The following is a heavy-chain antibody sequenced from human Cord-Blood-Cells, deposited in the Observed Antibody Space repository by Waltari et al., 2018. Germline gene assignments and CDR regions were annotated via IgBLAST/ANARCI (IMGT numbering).Heavy chain of an antibody. CDR3: ARDKLGPGPNNDAFDI. V-gene: IGHV1-2*02. Sequence: QVQLVQSGAEVKKPGASVKVSCKASGYTFTGYYMHWVRQAPGQGLEWMGWINPNSGGTNYGQKVQGRVTMTRETSISTAYMELRRLRSDDTAVYYCARDKLGPGPNNDAFDIWGQGTMVTVSS. D-gene: IGHD7-27*01. J-gene: IGHJ3*02. CDR1: GYTFTGYY. CDR2: INPNSGGT.